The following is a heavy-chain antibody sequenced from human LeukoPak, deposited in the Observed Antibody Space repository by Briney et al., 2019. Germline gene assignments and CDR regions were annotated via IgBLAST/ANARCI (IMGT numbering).Heavy chain of an antibody. CDR1: GFTFSGSA. Sequence: GGSLRLSCAASGFTFSGSALHGVRQSSGKGREWVGQIDKKDKGYATATAYAASVTGRFTISRDDSINTAYLQMKSLRTEDTALYYCTRNSGTYNWFDPWGQGTLVTVSS. J-gene: IGHJ5*02. CDR2: IDKKDKGYATAT. V-gene: IGHV3-73*01. D-gene: IGHD1-26*01. CDR3: TRNSGTYNWFDP.